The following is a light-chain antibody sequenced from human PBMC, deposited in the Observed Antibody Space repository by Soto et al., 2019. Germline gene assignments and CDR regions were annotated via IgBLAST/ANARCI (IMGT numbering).Light chain of an antibody. CDR3: QQFGSSPGCT. CDR2: GAS. V-gene: IGKV3-20*01. J-gene: IGKJ3*01. CDR1: QSINNRY. Sequence: EIVLTQSPGTLSLSPGERATLSCRASQSINNRYLAWYQQKPGQAPRLLIYGASSRATGIPDRFIVSGSGTDFTLTISRLEPEDFAVYYCQQFGSSPGCTFGPGTKVDIK.